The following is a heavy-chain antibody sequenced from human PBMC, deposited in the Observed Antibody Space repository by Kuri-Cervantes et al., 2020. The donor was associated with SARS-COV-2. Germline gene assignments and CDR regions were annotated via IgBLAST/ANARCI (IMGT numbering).Heavy chain of an antibody. V-gene: IGHV3-23*01. J-gene: IGHJ4*02. CDR3: AKLIFGPWGVDY. D-gene: IGHD3-3*01. CDR2: ISANGATT. Sequence: GESLKISCAASGFSISGYTMNWVRQAPGKGLEWVSAISANGATTYYADSVRGRFIITRDNSKNMVYLEINTLRDEDTAVFYCAKLIFGPWGVDYWGQGTLVTVSS. CDR1: GFSISGYT.